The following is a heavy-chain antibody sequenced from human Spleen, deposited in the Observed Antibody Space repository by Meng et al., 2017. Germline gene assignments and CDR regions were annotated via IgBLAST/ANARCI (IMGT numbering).Heavy chain of an antibody. CDR1: GFTFSGYA. CDR2: IPYDGSNK. J-gene: IGHJ4*02. D-gene: IGHD6-19*01. Sequence: GESLKISCAASGFTFSGYAMHWVRQAPGKGLEWVARIPYDGSNKYYADSVKGRFTISRDNTKNTLYLQMNSLRAEDTAVYYCARDWDSSGWYFDYWGQGTLVTVSS. V-gene: IGHV3-30*04. CDR3: ARDWDSSGWYFDY.